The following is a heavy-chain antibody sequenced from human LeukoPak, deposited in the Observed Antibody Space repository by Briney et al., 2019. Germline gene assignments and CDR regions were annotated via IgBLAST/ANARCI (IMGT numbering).Heavy chain of an antibody. V-gene: IGHV1-18*01. Sequence: GSVKVSCKASGYTFTSYGISWVRQAPGQGLEWMGWISTYNGHTNYAQKLQGRVTMTTDTSTSTAYMELRSLRSDDTAVYYCAREFYYGSGSDNNWFDPWGQGTLVTVSS. CDR3: AREFYYGSGSDNNWFDP. J-gene: IGHJ5*02. CDR2: ISTYNGHT. CDR1: GYTFTSYG. D-gene: IGHD3-10*01.